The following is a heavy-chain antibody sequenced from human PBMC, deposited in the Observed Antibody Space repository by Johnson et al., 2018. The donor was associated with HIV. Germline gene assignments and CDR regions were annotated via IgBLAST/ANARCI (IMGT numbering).Heavy chain of an antibody. CDR2: TNWNGAST. D-gene: IGHD3-10*01. Sequence: VQLVESGGGVVRPGGSLRLSCAASGFNLDDYGMSWVRQAPGKGLEWVSGTNWNGASTGYADSVRGRFTISRDNSKNTLSLQMNTLRAEDTAVYYCAKEMYYFNSGNHFDAFHVWGQGTLVTVSS. CDR1: GFNLDDYG. J-gene: IGHJ3*01. CDR3: AKEMYYFNSGNHFDAFHV. V-gene: IGHV3-20*04.